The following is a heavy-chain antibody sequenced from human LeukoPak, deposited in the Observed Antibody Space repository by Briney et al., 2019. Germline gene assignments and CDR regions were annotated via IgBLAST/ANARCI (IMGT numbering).Heavy chain of an antibody. CDR3: ARTRTYYYDSSGYSKPTFDY. V-gene: IGHV3-30*02. D-gene: IGHD3-22*01. Sequence: GGSLRLSCAASGFTFSSYGMHWVRQAPGKGLEWVAFIRYDGSNKYYADSVKGRFTISRDNSKNTLYLQMNSLRAEDTAVYYCARTRTYYYDSSGYSKPTFDYWGQGTLVTVSS. CDR1: GFTFSSYG. J-gene: IGHJ4*02. CDR2: IRYDGSNK.